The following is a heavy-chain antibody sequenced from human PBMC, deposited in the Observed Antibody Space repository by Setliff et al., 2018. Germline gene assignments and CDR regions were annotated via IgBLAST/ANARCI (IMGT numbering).Heavy chain of an antibody. Sequence: SETLSLTCTVSGGSISSSSYYWGWIRQPPGKGLEWIGSIYYSGSTYYNPSLKSRVTISVDTSKNQFSLKLSSVTAADTAVYYCAGHYDFWSGSPDYWGQGTMVTVSS. CDR2: IYYSGST. CDR1: GGSISSSSYY. CDR3: AGHYDFWSGSPDY. D-gene: IGHD3-3*01. J-gene: IGHJ4*02. V-gene: IGHV4-39*01.